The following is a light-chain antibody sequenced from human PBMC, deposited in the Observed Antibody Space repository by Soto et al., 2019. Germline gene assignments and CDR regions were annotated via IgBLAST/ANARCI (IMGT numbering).Light chain of an antibody. CDR1: DSNIVNDH. CDR3: GTWDSGLSAGV. Sequence: QAVLTQPPSVSAAPGQKVTISCSGSDSNIVNDHVSWYQQFPGAAPKLLIYENNKRPSVISDRFSGSKSGTSATLDITGLQTGDDADYYCGTWDSGLSAGVIGVGTQITAL. CDR2: ENN. J-gene: IGLJ7*02. V-gene: IGLV1-51*02.